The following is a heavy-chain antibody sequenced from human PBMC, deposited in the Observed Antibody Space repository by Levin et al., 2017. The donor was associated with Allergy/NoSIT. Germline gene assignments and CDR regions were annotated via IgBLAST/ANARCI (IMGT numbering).Heavy chain of an antibody. CDR2: MNPNSGNT. V-gene: IGHV1-8*01. CDR3: AREVALGYSYGIKNFDY. CDR1: GYTFTSYD. J-gene: IGHJ4*02. Sequence: PAASVKVSCKASGYTFTSYDINWVRQATGQGLEWMGWMNPNSGNTGYAQKFQGRVTMTRNTSISTAYMELSSLRSEDTAVYYCAREVALGYSYGIKNFDYWGQGTLVTVSS. D-gene: IGHD5-18*01.